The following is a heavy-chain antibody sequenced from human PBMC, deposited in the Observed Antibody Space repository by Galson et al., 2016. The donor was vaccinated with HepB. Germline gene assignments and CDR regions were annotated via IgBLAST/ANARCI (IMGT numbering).Heavy chain of an antibody. D-gene: IGHD3-10*01. V-gene: IGHV4-30-2*01. CDR3: ARGPCLLRAYGDLISYFDY. CDR2: ISHTGNA. Sequence: TLSLTCAVSGDSISSGDYSWTWIRKPPGTGLEWIGHISHTGNAYYSQSLKSRVTMSVDRPKNHFSLHLASVTAADPAVYYCARGPCLLRAYGDLISYFDYWGQGILVAVSS. CDR1: GDSISSGDYS. J-gene: IGHJ4*02.